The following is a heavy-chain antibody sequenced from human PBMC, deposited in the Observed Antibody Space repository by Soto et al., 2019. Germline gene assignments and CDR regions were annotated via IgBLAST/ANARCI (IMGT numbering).Heavy chain of an antibody. CDR1: GFTFSSYA. V-gene: IGHV3-30-3*01. CDR2: ISYDGSNK. J-gene: IGHJ4*02. Sequence: GGSLRLSCAASGFTFSSYAMHWVRQAPGKGLEWVAVISYDGSNKYYADSVKGRFTISRDNSKNTLYLQMNSLRAEDTAVYYCARDGTEINDYSNSGNPDYWGQGTLVTVSS. CDR3: ARDGTEINDYSNSGNPDY. D-gene: IGHD4-4*01.